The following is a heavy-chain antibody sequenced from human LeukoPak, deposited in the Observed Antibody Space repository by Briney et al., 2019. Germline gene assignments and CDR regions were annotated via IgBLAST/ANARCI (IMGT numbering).Heavy chain of an antibody. D-gene: IGHD4-17*01. CDR1: GGAISTDS. CDR2: IYYTGTT. J-gene: IGHJ5*02. CDR3: ARVREPDGDYNFDH. V-gene: IGHV4-59*01. Sequence: PSETLSLTCTVSGGAISTDSWSRVRQSPGKGLTWIGYIYYTGTTDYNPSLKSRVTMSLDTAKNQFSLNLKSVTAADTAVYYCARVREPDGDYNFDHWGQGILVTVSS.